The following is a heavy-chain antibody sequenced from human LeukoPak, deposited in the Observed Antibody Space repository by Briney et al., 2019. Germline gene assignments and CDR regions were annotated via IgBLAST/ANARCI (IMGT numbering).Heavy chain of an antibody. CDR1: GFTVSSNY. CDR3: AREGPTGYSSGWYGYY. V-gene: IGHV3-53*01. D-gene: IGHD6-19*01. CDR2: IYSGGST. Sequence: PGGSLRLSCAASGFTVSSNYMSWVRQAPGKGLEWVSVIYSGGSTYYADSVKGRFTISRHNSKNTLYLQMNSLRAEDTAVYYCAREGPTGYSSGWYGYYWGQGTLVTVSS. J-gene: IGHJ4*02.